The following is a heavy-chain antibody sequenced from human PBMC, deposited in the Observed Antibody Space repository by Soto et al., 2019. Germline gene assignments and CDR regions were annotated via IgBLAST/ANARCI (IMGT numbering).Heavy chain of an antibody. CDR2: INAGNGNT. CDR3: ARETTWSGYIMDV. J-gene: IGHJ6*02. CDR1: GYTFTSYA. D-gene: IGHD3-3*01. Sequence: ASVKVPCKASGYTFTSYAMHWVRQAPGQRLEWMGWINAGNGNTKYSQKFQGRVTITRDTSASTAYMELSSLRSDDTAVYYCARETTWSGYIMDVWGQGTTVPVSS. V-gene: IGHV1-3*01.